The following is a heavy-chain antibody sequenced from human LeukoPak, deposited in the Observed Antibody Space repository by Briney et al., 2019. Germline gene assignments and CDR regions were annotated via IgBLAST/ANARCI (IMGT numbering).Heavy chain of an antibody. CDR2: INPNSGGT. CDR1: GYTFTGYY. V-gene: IGHV1-2*02. J-gene: IGHJ4*02. Sequence: ASVKVSCKASGYTFTGYYMHWVRQAPGQGLEWMGWINPNSGGTNYAQKFQGRVTMTRDTSISTAYMELSRLRSDDTAVYYCARELEGSGVFDYWGQGTLVTVSS. CDR3: ARELEGSGVFDY. D-gene: IGHD3-10*01.